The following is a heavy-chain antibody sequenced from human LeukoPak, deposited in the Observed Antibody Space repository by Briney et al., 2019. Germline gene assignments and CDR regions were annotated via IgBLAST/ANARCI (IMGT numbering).Heavy chain of an antibody. J-gene: IGHJ4*02. CDR3: ARVTTGGYYNC. V-gene: IGHV4-61*02. D-gene: IGHD3-22*01. CDR2: IYTSGST. Sequence: SQTLSLTCTVSGGSISSGSYYWSWIRQPAGKGLEWIGRIYTSGSTNYNPSLKSRVTISVDTSKNQSSLKLSSVTAADTAVYYCARVTTGGYYNCWGRGTLVTVSS. CDR1: GGSISSGSYY.